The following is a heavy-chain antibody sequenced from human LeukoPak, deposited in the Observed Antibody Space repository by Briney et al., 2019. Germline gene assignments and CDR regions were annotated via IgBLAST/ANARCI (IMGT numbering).Heavy chain of an antibody. V-gene: IGHV4-31*03. D-gene: IGHD3-10*01. J-gene: IGHJ4*02. CDR1: GDSVTSGGYY. Sequence: PSETLSLTCTVSGDSVTSGGYYWNWIRQHPVKGLEWIGYIYYTGSTNYNPSLKNRINISADTSKNQFSLKLKSVTAADTAIYYCARSGLYYPGSGSFDYWGQGALVTVSS. CDR2: IYYTGST. CDR3: ARSGLYYPGSGSFDY.